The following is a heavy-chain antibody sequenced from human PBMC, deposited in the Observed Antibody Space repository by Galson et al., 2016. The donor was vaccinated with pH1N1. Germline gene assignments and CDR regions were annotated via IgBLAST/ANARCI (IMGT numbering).Heavy chain of an antibody. CDR2: ILYDGKKK. V-gene: IGHV3-33*05. D-gene: IGHD1-26*01. J-gene: IGHJ4*02. CDR3: ARERDVKGVDS. CDR1: GFTFSSYG. Sequence: SLRLSCAATGFTFSSYGMHWVRQAPGKGLEWLAVILYDGKKKYHADSVKGRFIISRDNSKHTLYLQMNSLRVDDTAMYFCARERDVKGVDSWGQGALVTVSS.